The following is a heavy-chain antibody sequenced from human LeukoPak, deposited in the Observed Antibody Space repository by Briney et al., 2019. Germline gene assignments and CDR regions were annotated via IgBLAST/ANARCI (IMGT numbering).Heavy chain of an antibody. J-gene: IGHJ4*02. CDR1: GGSISSGGYS. CDR2: IYHNGNT. Sequence: SETLSLTCTVSGGSISSGGYSWSWIRQPPGKGLEWIGYIYHNGNTYYSPSLKSRVTISVDRSKNQLSLKLSSVTAADTAMYYCASGGYSYGFDYWGQGTLVTVSS. CDR3: ASGGYSYGFDY. V-gene: IGHV4-30-2*01. D-gene: IGHD5-18*01.